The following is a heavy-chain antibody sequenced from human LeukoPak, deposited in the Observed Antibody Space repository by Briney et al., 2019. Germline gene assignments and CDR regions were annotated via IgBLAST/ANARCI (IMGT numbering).Heavy chain of an antibody. D-gene: IGHD1-26*01. V-gene: IGHV1-2*02. CDR2: INPNSGGT. Sequence: ASVKVSCKASGYTFTGYYMHWVRQAPGQGLEWMGWINPNSGGTNYAQKFQGRVTMTRDTSISTAYMELSRLRSDDTAVYYCARERDGSGSYGVLDYWGQGTLATVSS. CDR1: GYTFTGYY. J-gene: IGHJ4*02. CDR3: ARERDGSGSYGVLDY.